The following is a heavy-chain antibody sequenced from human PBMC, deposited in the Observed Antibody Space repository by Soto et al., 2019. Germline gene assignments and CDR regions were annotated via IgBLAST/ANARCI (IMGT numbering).Heavy chain of an antibody. D-gene: IGHD2-2*01. CDR2: IYHSGST. Sequence: SETLSLTCTVSGGSISSGGYYWSWIRQHPGKGLEWIGYIYHSGSTNYNPSLKSRVTISVDKSKNQFSLKLSSVTAADTAVYYCARVVGGYYYGMDVWGQGTTVTVSS. CDR1: GGSISSGGYY. V-gene: IGHV4-31*03. CDR3: ARVVGGYYYGMDV. J-gene: IGHJ6*02.